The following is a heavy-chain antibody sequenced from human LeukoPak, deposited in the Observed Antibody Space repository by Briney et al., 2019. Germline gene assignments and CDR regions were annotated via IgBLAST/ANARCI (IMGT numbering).Heavy chain of an antibody. CDR1: GFTFTSYA. Sequence: GSLRLSCASSGFTFTSYAVSWVRQAPGKGLEWIGSIFHSGSTHYNPSLENRLTISVDTSRNQFSLKLNSVTAADTAVYYCARDTRGYNYGTAGGVDYWGQGTLVTVSS. V-gene: IGHV4-38-2*02. J-gene: IGHJ4*02. CDR2: IFHSGST. CDR3: ARDTRGYNYGTAGGVDY. D-gene: IGHD5-18*01.